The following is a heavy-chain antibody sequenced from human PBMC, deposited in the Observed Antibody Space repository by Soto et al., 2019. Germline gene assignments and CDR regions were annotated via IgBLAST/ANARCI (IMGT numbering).Heavy chain of an antibody. Sequence: SETLSLTCTVSGGSISSGGYYWSWIRQHPGKGLEWIGYIYYSGSTYYNPSLKSRVTISVDTSKNQFSLKLSSVTAADTAMYYCARARSSSWYLDYWGQGTLVTVSS. CDR3: ARARSSSWYLDY. D-gene: IGHD6-13*01. CDR1: GGSISSGGYY. CDR2: IYYSGST. V-gene: IGHV4-31*03. J-gene: IGHJ4*02.